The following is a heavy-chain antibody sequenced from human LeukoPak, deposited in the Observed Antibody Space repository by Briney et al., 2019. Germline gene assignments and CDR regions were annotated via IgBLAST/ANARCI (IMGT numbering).Heavy chain of an antibody. V-gene: IGHV4-59*01. J-gene: IGHJ3*02. CDR2: FYYIGST. D-gene: IGHD1-26*01. CDR1: GDSIGSYY. Sequence: SETLSLTCTVSGDSIGSYYWSWVRQPPGKGLEWIGSFYYIGSTNYNPSLKSRVTISLDTSKKVVSLSVTSVTDADTAVYYCARDRVGGATAAFDIWGQGTMVTASS. CDR3: ARDRVGGATAAFDI.